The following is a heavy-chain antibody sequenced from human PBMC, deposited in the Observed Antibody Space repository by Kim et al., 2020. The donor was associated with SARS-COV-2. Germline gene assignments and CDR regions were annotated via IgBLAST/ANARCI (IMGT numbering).Heavy chain of an antibody. D-gene: IGHD2-15*01. J-gene: IGHJ6*02. Sequence: KGRFTISRDNSKNTLYLQMNSLRAEDTAVYYCAWVEVVVAATSGLRGMDVWGQGTTVTVSS. V-gene: IGHV3-23*01. CDR3: AWVEVVVAATSGLRGMDV.